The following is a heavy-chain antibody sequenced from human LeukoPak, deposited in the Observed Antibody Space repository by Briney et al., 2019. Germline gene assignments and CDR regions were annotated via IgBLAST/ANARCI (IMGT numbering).Heavy chain of an antibody. CDR1: GGSISSSSYY. V-gene: IGHV4-39*07. J-gene: IGHJ4*02. D-gene: IGHD3-9*01. CDR2: IYYSGST. Sequence: SETLFLTCTVSGGSISSSSYYWGWIRQPPGKGLEWIGSIYYSGSTYYNPSLKSRVTISVDTSKNQFSLKLSSVTAADTAVYYCARGGEYYDILTGYFYWGQGTLVTVSS. CDR3: ARGGEYYDILTGYFY.